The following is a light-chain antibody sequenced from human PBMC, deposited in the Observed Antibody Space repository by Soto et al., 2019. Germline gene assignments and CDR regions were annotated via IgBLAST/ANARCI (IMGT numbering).Light chain of an antibody. V-gene: IGLV7-46*01. CDR1: TGAVTSGHY. CDR2: DTS. CDR3: FLSYSGARPSKV. Sequence: QAVVTQEPSLTVYPGGTVTLTCGSSTGAVTSGHYPYWFQQKPGQAPRTLIYDTSNKHSWTPARFSGSLLGGKAALTLSGAQPEDEAEYYCFLSYSGARPSKVFGGGTQLTVL. J-gene: IGLJ3*02.